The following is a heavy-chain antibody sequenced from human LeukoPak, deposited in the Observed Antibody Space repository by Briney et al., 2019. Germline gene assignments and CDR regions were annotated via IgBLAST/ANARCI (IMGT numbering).Heavy chain of an antibody. V-gene: IGHV3-23*01. CDR3: PRGFIRGGYSGYDHFDY. Sequence: GGSLRLSCAASGFTFSSYAMSWVRQAPGKGLEWVSAISGSGGSTYYADSVKGRFTISRDNSKNTLYLQMNSLRAEDTAVYYCPRGFIRGGYSGYDHFDYWGQGTLVTVSS. CDR2: ISGSGGST. J-gene: IGHJ4*02. D-gene: IGHD5-12*01. CDR1: GFTFSSYA.